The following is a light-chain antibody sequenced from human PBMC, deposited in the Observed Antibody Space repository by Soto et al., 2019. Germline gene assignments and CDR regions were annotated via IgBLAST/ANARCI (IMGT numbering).Light chain of an antibody. CDR3: QQYYTCPVWT. V-gene: IGKV3-15*01. CDR2: SAS. CDR1: QSVSSH. Sequence: EIKMSQSPSTVSASAGERATIHCRASQSVSSHLTWYQQKPGQAPRLLMYSASNWHTGIPARFSGSGSGTEFTLTISNLQPEDFAIYFCQQYYTCPVWTFGQGTKVDIK. J-gene: IGKJ1*01.